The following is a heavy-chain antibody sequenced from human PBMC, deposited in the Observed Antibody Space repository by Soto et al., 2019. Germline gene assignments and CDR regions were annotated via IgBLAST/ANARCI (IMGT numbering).Heavy chain of an antibody. CDR1: GDRFSSYT. Sequence: QVQLVQSGAEVKKPGSSVKVSCKASGDRFSSYTIDWVRQAPGQGLEWMGRVDPFLGKAKYGQKFQGRVTITADKFTSKAYMEMSRLRSDVTAVYYCARNVGTPMEWGSGGFGWFDRWGQGSLVNVSS. D-gene: IGHD3-10*01. V-gene: IGHV1-69*02. CDR2: VDPFLGKA. J-gene: IGHJ5*02. CDR3: ARNVGTPMEWGSGGFGWFDR.